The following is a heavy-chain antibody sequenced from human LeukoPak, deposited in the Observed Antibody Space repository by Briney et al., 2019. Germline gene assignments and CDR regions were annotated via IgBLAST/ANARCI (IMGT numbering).Heavy chain of an antibody. CDR3: ARDLSGGGDWFDP. CDR2: IYHSGST. J-gene: IGHJ5*02. CDR1: GYSISSGYY. Sequence: KPSETLSLTCTVSGYSISSGYYWGWIRQPPGKGLEWIGSIYHSGSTYYNPSLKSRVPISVDTSKNQFSLKLSSVTAADTAVYYCARDLSGGGDWFDPWGQGTLVTVSS. D-gene: IGHD3-10*01. V-gene: IGHV4-38-2*02.